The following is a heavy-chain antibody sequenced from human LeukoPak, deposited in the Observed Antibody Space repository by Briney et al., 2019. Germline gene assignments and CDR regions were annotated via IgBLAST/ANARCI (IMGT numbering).Heavy chain of an antibody. D-gene: IGHD1-26*01. CDR2: ISYDGSNK. CDR3: ARQRGSYSLKFFDY. V-gene: IGHV3-30*04. Sequence: GSLELSRAASGFPFSSYAMARGRQAPGKGPEWGAGISYDGSNKYYADSVKGRFTISRDNSKNTLYLQMNSLRAEDTAVYYCARQRGSYSLKFFDYWGQGALVTVSS. J-gene: IGHJ4*02. CDR1: GFPFSSYA.